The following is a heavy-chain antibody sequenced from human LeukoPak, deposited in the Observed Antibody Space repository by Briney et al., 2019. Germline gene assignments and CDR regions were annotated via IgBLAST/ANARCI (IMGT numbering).Heavy chain of an antibody. CDR2: VYYSGST. Sequence: CXVSGGSISSSSYYWGWIRQPPGKGLEWIGSVYYSGSTYYNPSLKSRVTISADTSKNQFSLKLSSVTAADTARYXXAXXXXXXXXGXRPDDAFDIWGQGTMVTVSS. V-gene: IGHV4-39*01. J-gene: IGHJ3*02. CDR1: GGSISSSSYY. CDR3: AXXXXXXXXGXRPDDAFDI.